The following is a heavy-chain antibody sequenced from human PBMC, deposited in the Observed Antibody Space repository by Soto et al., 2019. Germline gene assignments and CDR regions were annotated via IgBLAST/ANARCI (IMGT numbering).Heavy chain of an antibody. CDR1: GGTFSSYA. D-gene: IGHD2-15*01. CDR3: ARGGYCSGGSCYSGWSDFDY. Sequence: QVQLVQSGAEVKKPGSSVKVSCKASGGTFSSYAISWVRQAPGQGLEWMGGIIPIFGTANYAQKFQGRVTITADESTSTAYMELSSLRSEDTAVYYCARGGYCSGGSCYSGWSDFDYWGQGTLVTVSS. J-gene: IGHJ4*02. CDR2: IIPIFGTA. V-gene: IGHV1-69*12.